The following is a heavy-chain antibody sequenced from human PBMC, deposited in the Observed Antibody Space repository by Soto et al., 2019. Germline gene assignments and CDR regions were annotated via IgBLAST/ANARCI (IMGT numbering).Heavy chain of an antibody. D-gene: IGHD3-3*01. J-gene: IGHJ3*02. CDR3: ARGGGVGVAGSAAFDM. CDR1: GYPVTAYY. V-gene: IGHV1-2*02. CDR2: INPATGAA. Sequence: QLHLVQSGAVVKKPGASVTVTCSASGYPVTAYYMHWVRQAPGRGLEWMGGINPATGAAKYTQTFPGRLTMTRDRSTSTGFMGLSGLTSEGPAVFFCARGGGVGVAGSAAFDMWGQGTLVTVSS.